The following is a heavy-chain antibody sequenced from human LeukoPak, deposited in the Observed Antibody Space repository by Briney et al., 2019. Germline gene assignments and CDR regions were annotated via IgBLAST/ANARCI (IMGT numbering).Heavy chain of an antibody. CDR2: ISGSGGNT. J-gene: IGHJ5*02. V-gene: IGHV3-23*01. Sequence: GGSLRLSCATSGFTFSTFAMIWVRQPPGKGLEWVSAISGSGGNTYYADSVKGRFTISRDNSKNTLYLQMNSLRAEDTAVYYCAKGPYSGFSWGQGTLVTVSS. D-gene: IGHD1-26*01. CDR1: GFTFSTFA. CDR3: AKGPYSGFS.